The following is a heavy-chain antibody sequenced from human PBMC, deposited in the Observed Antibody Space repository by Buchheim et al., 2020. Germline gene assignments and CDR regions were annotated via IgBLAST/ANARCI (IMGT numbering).Heavy chain of an antibody. J-gene: IGHJ6*02. CDR1: GFTFDNFA. Sequence: EVQLLESGGGLVHPGGSLRLSCAASGFTFDNFAMSWVRQALGKGLEWVSGISSSGTSTYYADSVKGRFSLSRDTSMKTLYLEMDSLRAEDSAVYYCAKDQMGNYYVGMDAWGQGTT. D-gene: IGHD3-16*01. CDR2: ISSSGTST. V-gene: IGHV3-23*01. CDR3: AKDQMGNYYVGMDA.